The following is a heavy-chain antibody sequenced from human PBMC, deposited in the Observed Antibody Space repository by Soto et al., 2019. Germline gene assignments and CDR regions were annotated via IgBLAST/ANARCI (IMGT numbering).Heavy chain of an antibody. CDR1: GFPFSTYA. V-gene: IGHV3-48*02. J-gene: IGHJ6*02. CDR2: ISSSSSTI. CDR3: ARVIMDV. Sequence: GGSLILSCAASGFPFSTYAMNWVRQAPGKGLEWVSYISSSSSTIYYADSVKGRFTISRDNAKNSLYLQMNSLRDEDTAVYYCARVIMDVWGQGTTVTVSS.